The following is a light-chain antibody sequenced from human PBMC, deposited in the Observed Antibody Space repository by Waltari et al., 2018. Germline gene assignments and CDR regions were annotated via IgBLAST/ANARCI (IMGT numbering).Light chain of an antibody. CDR1: QSLLSSFNSKTY. CDR3: HHYYIPPLT. Sequence: DIVLTQSPDSLAVSLGERATINCKSSQSLLSSFNSKTYIAWYQQKPGQPPKLLINWASARGSGVPERFSGSGSETDFTLTISSLQAEDVAVYYCHHYYIPPLTFGGGTKVEIK. J-gene: IGKJ4*01. CDR2: WAS. V-gene: IGKV4-1*01.